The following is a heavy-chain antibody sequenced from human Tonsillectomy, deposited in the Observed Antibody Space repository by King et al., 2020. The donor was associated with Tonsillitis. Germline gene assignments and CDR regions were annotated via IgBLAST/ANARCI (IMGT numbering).Heavy chain of an antibody. CDR3: ANPFPMIVVVITDDAFDI. Sequence: VQLVQSGGGVVQPGGSLRLSCAASGFTFSSYGMHWVRQAPGKGLEWVAFIQYDGSNKYYADSVKGRFTISRDNSKNTLYLQMNSLRAEDTAVYYCANPFPMIVVVITDDAFDIWGQGTMVTVSS. CDR2: IQYDGSNK. D-gene: IGHD3-22*01. V-gene: IGHV3-30*02. CDR1: GFTFSSYG. J-gene: IGHJ3*02.